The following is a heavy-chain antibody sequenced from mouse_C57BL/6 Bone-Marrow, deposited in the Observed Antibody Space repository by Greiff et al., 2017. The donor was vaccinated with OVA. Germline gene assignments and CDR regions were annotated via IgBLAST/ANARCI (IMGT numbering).Heavy chain of an antibody. Sequence: EVKLMESGGGLVKPGGSLKLSCAASGFTFSSYAMSWVRQTPEKRLEWVATISDGGSYTYYPDNVKGRFTISRDNAKNNLYLQMSQLKSEDTAMYYCAREFITTGAWFAYWGQGTLVTVSA. V-gene: IGHV5-4*01. J-gene: IGHJ3*01. CDR2: ISDGGSYT. CDR3: AREFITTGAWFAY. D-gene: IGHD1-1*01. CDR1: GFTFSSYA.